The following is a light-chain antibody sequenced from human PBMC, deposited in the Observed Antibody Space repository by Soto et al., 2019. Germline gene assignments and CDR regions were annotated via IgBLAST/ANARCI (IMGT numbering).Light chain of an antibody. J-gene: IGKJ1*01. CDR2: AAS. CDR3: LQDLTYPWT. Sequence: AIQMTQSPSSLSASIGDRVIITCRASQDIRNELGWYHQRPGKVPKLLINAASSLQSGVPSRFSGSGSGTDFTLTISSLQPEDFGTYYCLQDLTYPWTFGQGTKV. V-gene: IGKV1-6*01. CDR1: QDIRNE.